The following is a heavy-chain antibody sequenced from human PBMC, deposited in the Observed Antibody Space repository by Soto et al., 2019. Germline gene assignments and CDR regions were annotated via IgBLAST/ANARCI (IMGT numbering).Heavy chain of an antibody. Sequence: ASVKVSCKASGDTFTSYGISWVRQAPGQGLEWMGWISAYNGNTNYAQKLQGRVTMTTDTSTSTAYMELRSLRSDDTAVYYCGREGHIVLTENAMKTGYYGMDVWGQGTTVTVSS. J-gene: IGHJ6*02. V-gene: IGHV1-18*01. CDR3: GREGHIVLTENAMKTGYYGMDV. CDR1: GDTFTSYG. D-gene: IGHD2-8*01. CDR2: ISAYNGNT.